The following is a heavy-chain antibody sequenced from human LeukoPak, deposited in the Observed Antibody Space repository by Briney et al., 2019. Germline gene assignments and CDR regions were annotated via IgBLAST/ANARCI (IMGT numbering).Heavy chain of an antibody. CDR1: GFTFSSYA. J-gene: IGHJ4*02. CDR3: AGGVWRGYSYGVDRGFDY. Sequence: GRSLRLSCAASGFTFSSYAMHWVRQAPGKGLEWVAVISYDGSNKYYADSVKGRFTISRDNSKNTLYLQMNSLRAEDTAVYYCAGGVWRGYSYGVDRGFDYWGQGTLVTVSS. D-gene: IGHD5-18*01. V-gene: IGHV3-30*01. CDR2: ISYDGSNK.